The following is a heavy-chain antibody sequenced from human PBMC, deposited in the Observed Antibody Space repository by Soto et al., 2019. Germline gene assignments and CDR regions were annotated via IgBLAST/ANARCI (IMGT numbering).Heavy chain of an antibody. Sequence: QVQLVQSGAEVKKPGSSVKVSCKASGGTFGSYAISWVRQAPGQGLAWMGGIIPIPGTADYAQKFQGRVTIAADDSTSTSYMELISLRSADTAVYYCARSKGSSTSLEIYYYYYYGMDVWGQGTTVTVSS. CDR1: GGTFGSYA. CDR2: IIPIPGTA. CDR3: ARSKGSSTSLEIYYYYYYGMDV. V-gene: IGHV1-69*01. D-gene: IGHD2-2*01. J-gene: IGHJ6*02.